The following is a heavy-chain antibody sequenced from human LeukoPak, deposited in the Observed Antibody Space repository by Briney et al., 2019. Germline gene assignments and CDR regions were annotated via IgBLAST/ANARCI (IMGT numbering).Heavy chain of an antibody. CDR1: GFTFSSYA. Sequence: GGSLRLSCAASGFTFSSYAMHWVRQAPGKGLEWVSYISSSSSTIYYADSVKGRFTISRDNAKNSLYLQMNSLRAEDTAVYYCARGGSIDCSSTSCYRMGPYYYYYYMDVWGKGTTVTVSS. CDR2: ISSSSSTI. D-gene: IGHD2-2*02. V-gene: IGHV3-48*01. CDR3: ARGGSIDCSSTSCYRMGPYYYYYYMDV. J-gene: IGHJ6*03.